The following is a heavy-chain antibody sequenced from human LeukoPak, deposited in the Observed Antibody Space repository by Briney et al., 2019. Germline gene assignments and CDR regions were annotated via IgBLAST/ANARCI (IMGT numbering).Heavy chain of an antibody. CDR2: INSDGSST. D-gene: IGHD2-2*01. V-gene: IGHV3-74*01. Sequence: GGSLRLSCAASGFTFSSYWMHWVRQAPGKGLVWVSRINSDGSSTNYADPVKGRFTIPRDNAKNTLYLQMNSLRVEDAAVYYCARALYYSNYLGYWGQGTLVSVSS. CDR1: GFTFSSYW. J-gene: IGHJ4*02. CDR3: ARALYYSNYLGY.